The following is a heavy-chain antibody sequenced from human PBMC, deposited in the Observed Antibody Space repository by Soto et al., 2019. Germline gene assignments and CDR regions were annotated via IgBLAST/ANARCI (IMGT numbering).Heavy chain of an antibody. D-gene: IGHD3-10*01. Sequence: PGGSLRLSCAASGFTFSSYWMSWVRQAPGKGLEWVANIKQDGSEKYYVDSVKGRFTISRDNAKNSLHLQMNSLRAEDTAVYYCASSGTLLWFGELFSAFDIWGQGTMVTVSS. CDR2: IKQDGSEK. J-gene: IGHJ3*02. CDR3: ASSGTLLWFGELFSAFDI. V-gene: IGHV3-7*01. CDR1: GFTFSSYW.